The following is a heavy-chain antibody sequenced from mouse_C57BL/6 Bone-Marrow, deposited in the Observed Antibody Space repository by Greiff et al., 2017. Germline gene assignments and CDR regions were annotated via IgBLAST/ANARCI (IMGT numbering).Heavy chain of an antibody. J-gene: IGHJ1*03. Sequence: VQLKQSGPELVKPGASVKIPCKASGYTFTDYNMDWVKQSHGKSLEWIGDINPNNGGTIYNQKFKGKATLTVDKSSSTAYMELRSLTSEDTAVYYCARLLLRSHWYFDVWGTGTTVTVSS. CDR2: INPNNGGT. D-gene: IGHD1-1*01. V-gene: IGHV1-18*01. CDR3: ARLLLRSHWYFDV. CDR1: GYTFTDYN.